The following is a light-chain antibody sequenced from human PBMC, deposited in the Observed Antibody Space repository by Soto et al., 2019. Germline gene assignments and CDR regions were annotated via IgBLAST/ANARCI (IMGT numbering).Light chain of an antibody. V-gene: IGLV2-14*01. J-gene: IGLJ1*01. CDR3: SSYTRSSTYV. Sequence: QSVLTQPASVSGSPGQSITISCTGTSSDVGGYNYVSWYQQHPGKAPKLMIYDVSNRPSGVSNRFSGSKSGNTASLTISGLQAEDEADYYSSSYTRSSTYVFGTGTKLTVL. CDR2: DVS. CDR1: SSDVGGYNY.